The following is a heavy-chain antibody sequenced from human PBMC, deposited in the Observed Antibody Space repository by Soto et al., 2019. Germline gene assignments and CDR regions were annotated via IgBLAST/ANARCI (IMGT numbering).Heavy chain of an antibody. CDR2: IRAYNIDT. CDR3: ARGHGVIIGAMDV. J-gene: IGHJ6*02. CDR1: GYRFETCA. D-gene: IGHD3-3*01. V-gene: IGHV1-18*01. Sequence: ASVKVSCKSSGYRFETCAMSCVRQAPGQGLEWMGWIRAYNIDTYYAQKFQDRVTMTTDTSTGTAYMELRSLRSDDTAVYYCARGHGVIIGAMDVWGQGTTVTVSS.